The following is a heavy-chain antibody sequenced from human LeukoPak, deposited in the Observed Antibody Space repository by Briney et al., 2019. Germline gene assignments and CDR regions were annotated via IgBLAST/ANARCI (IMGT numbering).Heavy chain of an antibody. CDR1: GFTFSSYW. J-gene: IGHJ4*02. CDR3: AKGEDSSGWYGNPDY. CDR2: INSDGSST. Sequence: GGPLRLSCAASGFTFSSYWLHWVRQAPGKGLVWVSRINSDGSSTSYADSVKGRFTISRDNSKSTLYLQMNSLRAEDTAVYYCAKGEDSSGWYGNPDYWGQGTLVTVSS. D-gene: IGHD6-19*01. V-gene: IGHV3-74*01.